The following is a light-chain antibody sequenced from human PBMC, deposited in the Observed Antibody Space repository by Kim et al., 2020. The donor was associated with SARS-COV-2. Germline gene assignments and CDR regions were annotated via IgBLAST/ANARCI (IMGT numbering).Light chain of an antibody. CDR3: QAWDSSTGV. Sequence: SYELTQPPSVSVSPGQTASITCSGDKLGDKYACWYQQKPGQSPVLGIYQDSKRPSGIPERFSGSNSGNTATLTISGTQAMDEADYYCQAWDSSTGVFGGG. J-gene: IGLJ3*02. V-gene: IGLV3-1*01. CDR2: QDS. CDR1: KLGDKY.